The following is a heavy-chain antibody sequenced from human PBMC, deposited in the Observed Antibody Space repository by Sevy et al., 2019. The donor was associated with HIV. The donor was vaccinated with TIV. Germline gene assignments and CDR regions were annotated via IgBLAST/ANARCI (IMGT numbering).Heavy chain of an antibody. CDR2: ISSNGGST. Sequence: GGSLRLSCAASGFTFSSSAMHWVRQAPGKGVEYVSAISSNGGSTYYANSVKGRFTISRDNSKNTLYLQMGSLRAEDMAVYYCARVYSGSYYDAFDIWGQGTMVTVSS. J-gene: IGHJ3*02. D-gene: IGHD1-26*01. CDR3: ARVYSGSYYDAFDI. CDR1: GFTFSSSA. V-gene: IGHV3-64*01.